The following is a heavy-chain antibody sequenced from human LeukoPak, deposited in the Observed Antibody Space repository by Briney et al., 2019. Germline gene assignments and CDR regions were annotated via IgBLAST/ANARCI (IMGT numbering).Heavy chain of an antibody. CDR1: GFTFSIAC. V-gene: IGHV3-73*01. J-gene: IGHJ3*02. CDR3: TTHFDAFDI. CDR2: IRSKANSYAT. Sequence: GGSLRLSCAASGFTFSIACMSWLRKAPGKGVEWVGRIRSKANSYATAYAASVKGRFTISREESKNTAYLQMNSLKTEDTAVYYCTTHFDAFDIWGQGTMVTVSS.